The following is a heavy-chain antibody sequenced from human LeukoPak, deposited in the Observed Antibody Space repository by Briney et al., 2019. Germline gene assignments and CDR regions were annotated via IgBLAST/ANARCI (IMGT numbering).Heavy chain of an antibody. D-gene: IGHD4-17*01. CDR1: GYTFTGYY. J-gene: IGHJ6*02. V-gene: IGHV1-2*02. CDR2: INPNSGGT. CDR3: AKAYGDYYYYYYYGMDV. Sequence: ASVKVSCKASGYTFTGYYMHWVRQAPGQGLGWMGWINPNSGGTNYAQKFQGRVTMTRDTSISTGYMELSRLRSDDTAVYYCAKAYGDYYYYYYYGMDVWGQGTTVTVSS.